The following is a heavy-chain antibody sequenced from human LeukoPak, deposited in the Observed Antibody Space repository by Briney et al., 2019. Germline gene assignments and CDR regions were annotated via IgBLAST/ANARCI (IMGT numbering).Heavy chain of an antibody. J-gene: IGHJ1*01. CDR3: ATTNYQEYFHN. CDR1: GGSIGNIPYY. V-gene: IGHV4-39*02. CDR2: IYYSGNT. D-gene: IGHD1-7*01. Sequence: PSETLSLTCTVSGGSIGNIPYYWGWIRQPPGKGLEWIGNIYYSGNTYYNSSLKRRVTISVDTSKNHFSLKLSSVTAADTAVYYCATTNYQEYFHNWGQGTLVIVSS.